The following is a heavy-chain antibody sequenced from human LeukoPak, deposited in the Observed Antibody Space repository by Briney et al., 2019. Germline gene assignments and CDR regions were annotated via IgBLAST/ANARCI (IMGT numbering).Heavy chain of an antibody. Sequence: GGSLRLSCAASGFTFSSYGMHWVRQAPGKGLEWVAVIWYDGSNKYYADSVKGRFTISRDNSKNTLYLQMNSLRAEDTAVYYCARDHRKYSSSWYGPFDYWGQGTLVTVSS. CDR3: ARDHRKYSSSWYGPFDY. CDR1: GFTFSSYG. V-gene: IGHV3-33*01. D-gene: IGHD6-13*01. CDR2: IWYDGSNK. J-gene: IGHJ4*02.